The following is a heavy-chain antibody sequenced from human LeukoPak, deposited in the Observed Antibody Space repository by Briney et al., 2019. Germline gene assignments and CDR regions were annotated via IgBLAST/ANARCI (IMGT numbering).Heavy chain of an antibody. CDR2: ISSSSYI. J-gene: IGHJ4*02. Sequence: GGSLRLSCAASGFTFSSYSMNWVRQAPGKGLEWVSSISSSSYIYYADSVKGRFTISRDNAKNSLYLQMNSPRAEDTAVYYCARELWGSHDYWGQGTLVTVSS. D-gene: IGHD3-16*01. CDR3: ARELWGSHDY. CDR1: GFTFSSYS. V-gene: IGHV3-21*01.